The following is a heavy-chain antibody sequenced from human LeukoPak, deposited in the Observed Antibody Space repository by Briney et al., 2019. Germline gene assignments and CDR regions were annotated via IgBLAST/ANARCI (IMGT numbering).Heavy chain of an antibody. D-gene: IGHD6-6*01. J-gene: IGHJ4*02. CDR1: GGSISSGGYY. V-gene: IGHV4-61*08. CDR2: IYYSGST. Sequence: SQTLSLTCTVSGGSISSGGYYWSWIRQPPGKGLEWIGYIYYSGSTNYNPSLKSRVTISVDTSKNQFSLKLSSVTAADTAVYYCARGYSSSSALDYWGQGTLVTVSS. CDR3: ARGYSSSSALDY.